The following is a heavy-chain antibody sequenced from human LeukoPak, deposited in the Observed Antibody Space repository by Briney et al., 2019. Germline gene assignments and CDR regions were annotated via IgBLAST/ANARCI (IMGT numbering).Heavy chain of an antibody. CDR1: GGTFSSYA. CDR2: IMPIFGSA. J-gene: IGHJ4*02. Sequence: SVKVSCNASGGTFSSYAICWVRQAPGQGLEWMGGIMPIFGSANYAQNFQGRVTITADESTSTAYMEMSSLRADDTAVFYCAKFPLRTGLKYFDYWGQGTLVTVSS. V-gene: IGHV1-69*01. D-gene: IGHD3/OR15-3a*01. CDR3: AKFPLRTGLKYFDY.